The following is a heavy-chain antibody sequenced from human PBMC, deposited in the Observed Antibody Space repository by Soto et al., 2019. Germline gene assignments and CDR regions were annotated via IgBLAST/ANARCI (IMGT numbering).Heavy chain of an antibody. V-gene: IGHV5-51*01. J-gene: IGHJ6*02. CDR3: VRGGGGWVYGLDL. D-gene: IGHD2-15*01. CDR2: FFPGDSDS. Sequence: GESLKISCKASGYSFTSFWIGWVRQTSAKGLEWVGMFFPGDSDSSYSPSFEGQVTISVDKSNTSVYLQWSSLQASDTAMYYCVRGGGGWVYGLDLWGQGTAVTVSS. CDR1: GYSFTSFW.